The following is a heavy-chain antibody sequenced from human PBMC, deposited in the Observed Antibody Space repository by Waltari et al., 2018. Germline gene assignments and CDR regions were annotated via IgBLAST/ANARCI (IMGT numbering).Heavy chain of an antibody. J-gene: IGHJ4*02. CDR2: IEPGDSDT. D-gene: IGHD6-19*01. V-gene: IGHV5-51*03. Sequence: EVQLVQSGAEVKKPGESLKISCKASGYSFTNYWIGWVRQMPGKGLEWMGIIEPGDSDTRYSPSCQGQVTISADKAISTAYLQWSSLKASDTAMYYCAISGYSSGKSIKFFDYWGQGSLATVSS. CDR3: AISGYSSGKSIKFFDY. CDR1: GYSFTNYW.